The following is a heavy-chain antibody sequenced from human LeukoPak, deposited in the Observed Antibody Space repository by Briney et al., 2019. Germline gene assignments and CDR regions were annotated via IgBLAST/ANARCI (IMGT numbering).Heavy chain of an antibody. CDR1: GFTFSSYA. V-gene: IGHV3-23*01. D-gene: IGHD6-13*01. J-gene: IGHJ4*02. CDR3: AKDSMRQYSSSWYTDPPFDY. Sequence: GGSLRLSCAASGFTFSSYAMSWVRQAPGKGLEWVSAISGNGGSTYYADSVKGRFTISRDNSKNTLYLQMNSLRAEDTAVYYCAKDSMRQYSSSWYTDPPFDYWGQGTLVTVSS. CDR2: ISGNGGST.